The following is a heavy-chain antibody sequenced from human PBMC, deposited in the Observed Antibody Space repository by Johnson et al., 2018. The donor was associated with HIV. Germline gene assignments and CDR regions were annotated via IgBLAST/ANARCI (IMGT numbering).Heavy chain of an antibody. D-gene: IGHD2-15*01. J-gene: IGHJ3*02. CDR2: ISSSGSTI. Sequence: QVQLVESGGGLVKPGGSLRLSCVGSGFTFSDHYMSWVRQAPGKGLEWVSFISSSGSTIYYSDSVKGRFTISRDNAKNSLYLQMNSLRAEDTALYYCAASPEDLRAFDIWGQGTMVTVSS. CDR1: GFTFSDHY. CDR3: AASPEDLRAFDI. V-gene: IGHV3-11*01.